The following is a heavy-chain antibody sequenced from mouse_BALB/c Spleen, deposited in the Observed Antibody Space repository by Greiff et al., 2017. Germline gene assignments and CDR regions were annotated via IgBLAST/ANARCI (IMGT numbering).Heavy chain of an antibody. Sequence: VQLQQSGAELVRSGASVKLSCTASGFNIKDYYMHWVKQRPEQGLEWIGWIDPENGDTEYAPKFQGKATMTADTSSNTAYLPLSSLTSEDTAVYYCNAQTARATFAYWGQGTLVTVSA. CDR2: IDPENGDT. CDR1: GFNIKDYY. J-gene: IGHJ3*01. CDR3: NAQTARATFAY. D-gene: IGHD3-2*01. V-gene: IGHV14-4*02.